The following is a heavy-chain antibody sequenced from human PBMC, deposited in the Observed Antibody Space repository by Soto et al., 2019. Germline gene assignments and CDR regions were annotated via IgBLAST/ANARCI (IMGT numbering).Heavy chain of an antibody. CDR3: ARHNYGSGSTYFDD. J-gene: IGHJ4*02. CDR2: IYYSGST. V-gene: IGHV4-59*08. CDR1: GDSISTYY. D-gene: IGHD3-10*01. Sequence: PSETLSLTCTVSGDSISTYYWSWIRQPPGKGLEWIGYIYYSGSTNYNPSLKSRVTISVDTSKNQFSLKLNSMTAADTAVYYCARHNYGSGSTYFDDWGQGTLVTVSS.